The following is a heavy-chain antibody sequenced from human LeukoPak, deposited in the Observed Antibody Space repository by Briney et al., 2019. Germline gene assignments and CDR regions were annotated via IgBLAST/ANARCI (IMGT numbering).Heavy chain of an antibody. CDR2: IYTSGTT. D-gene: IGHD5-24*01. V-gene: IGHV4-4*07. J-gene: IGHJ6*02. CDR3: ARDQSTISYFHYGMDV. Sequence: SETLSLTCTVSGGXISSYYWSWIRQPAGKGLEWIGRIYTSGTTNSNPSLKSRVTMSVDTSKNQFSLKLSSVTAADTAVYYCARDQSTISYFHYGMDVWGQGTTVTVSS. CDR1: GGXISSYY.